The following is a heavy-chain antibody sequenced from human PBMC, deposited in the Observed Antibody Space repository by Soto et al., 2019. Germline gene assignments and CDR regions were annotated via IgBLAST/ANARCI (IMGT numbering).Heavy chain of an antibody. V-gene: IGHV4-34*01. CDR1: GGSFSGYY. CDR2: INHSGST. J-gene: IGHJ6*02. Sequence: PSETLSLTCAVYGGSFSGYYWSWIRQPPGKGLEWIGEINHSGSTNYNPSLKSRVTISVDTSKNQFSLKLSSVTAADTAVYYCARGPYYYGSGSYVQYYYGMDVWGQGTTVTVSS. D-gene: IGHD3-10*01. CDR3: ARGPYYYGSGSYVQYYYGMDV.